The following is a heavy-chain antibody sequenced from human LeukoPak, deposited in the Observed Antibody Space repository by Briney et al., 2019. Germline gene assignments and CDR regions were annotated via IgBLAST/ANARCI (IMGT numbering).Heavy chain of an antibody. CDR2: IYYSGST. CDR3: ARGENSFYGSGSYHQPFDY. V-gene: IGHV4-31*03. D-gene: IGHD3-10*01. J-gene: IGHJ4*02. CDR1: VGSISSGGYY. Sequence: PSETVSLTCLFSVGSISSGGYYGSWIREHPEKGVEWVGYIYYSGSTYYNPSLKSRVTISVDTSKNQFSLKLSSVTAADTAVYYCARGENSFYGSGSYHQPFDYWGQGTLVTVSS.